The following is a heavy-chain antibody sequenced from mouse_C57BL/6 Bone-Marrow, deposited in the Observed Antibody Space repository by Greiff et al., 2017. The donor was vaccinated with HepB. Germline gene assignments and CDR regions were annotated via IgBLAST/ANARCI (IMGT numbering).Heavy chain of an antibody. CDR2: INYDGSST. D-gene: IGHD3-1*01. J-gene: IGHJ4*01. CDR3: ARDRGKDYAMDY. V-gene: IGHV5-16*01. Sequence: EVMLVESEGGLVQPGSSMKLSCTASGFTFSDYYMAWVRQVPEKGLEWVANINYDGSSTYYLDSLKSRFIISRDNAKNILYLQMSRLKSEDTATYYCARDRGKDYAMDYWGQGTSVTVSS. CDR1: GFTFSDYY.